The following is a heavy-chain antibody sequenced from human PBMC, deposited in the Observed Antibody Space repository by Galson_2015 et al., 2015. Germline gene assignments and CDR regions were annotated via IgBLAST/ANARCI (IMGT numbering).Heavy chain of an antibody. J-gene: IGHJ4*02. Sequence: SLRLSCAASGFTVSNNYMSWVRQAPGKGLEWVSVIYSGGTTYYADSVKGRFTISRDNAKNSLYLQMNSLGAEDAAVYYCATTTNSGWFWGQGTLVTVSS. CDR3: ATTTNSGWF. CDR2: IYSGGTT. V-gene: IGHV3-53*01. D-gene: IGHD6-19*01. CDR1: GFTVSNNY.